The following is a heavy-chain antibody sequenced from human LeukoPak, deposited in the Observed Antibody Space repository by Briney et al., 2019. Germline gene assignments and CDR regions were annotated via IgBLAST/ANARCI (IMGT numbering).Heavy chain of an antibody. V-gene: IGHV4-61*02. CDR3: ARDTIHYGINY. J-gene: IGHJ4*02. D-gene: IGHD3-10*01. Sequence: SETLSLTCTVSGDSISSGSYYWSWIRQPAAKGLEWIGRIYNRGSTNYNPSLKSRVTVSLDTSKNQFSLKLSSVTAADTALYYCARDTIHYGINYWGQGTLVTVSS. CDR1: GDSISSGSYY. CDR2: IYNRGST.